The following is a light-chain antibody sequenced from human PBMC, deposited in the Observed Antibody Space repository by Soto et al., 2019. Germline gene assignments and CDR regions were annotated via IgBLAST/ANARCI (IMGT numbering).Light chain of an antibody. J-gene: IGKJ4*01. CDR3: QQYKNWPPPT. CDR1: QSVSSSY. CDR2: GAS. Sequence: EIVLTQSPVTLSLSPGDRATLSCRASQSVSSSYLAWYQQKPGQAPRLLIYGASSRATGLPNRFSGSGSGEDSFPTRSRLGPNDFAVYYCQQYKNWPPPTFGGGTKVQIK. V-gene: IGKV3-20*01.